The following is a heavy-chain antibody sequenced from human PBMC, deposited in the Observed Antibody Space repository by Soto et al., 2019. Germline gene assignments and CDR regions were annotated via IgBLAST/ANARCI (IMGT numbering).Heavy chain of an antibody. D-gene: IGHD3-3*01. V-gene: IGHV4-59*01. CDR1: GGSISSYY. CDR3: ARGTRYYDFWSGYYTDKIYFDY. CDR2: IYYSGNT. Sequence: PSETLSLTCTVSGGSISSYYWSWIRQPPGKGLEWIGYIYYSGNTTYNPSLKSRVTISVDTSRDQFSLKLSSVTAADTAVYYCARGTRYYDFWSGYYTDKIYFDYWAQGTLVTVSS. J-gene: IGHJ4*02.